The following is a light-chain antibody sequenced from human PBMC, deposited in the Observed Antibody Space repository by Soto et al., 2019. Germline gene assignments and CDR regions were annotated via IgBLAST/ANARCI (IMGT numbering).Light chain of an antibody. V-gene: IGKV1-5*01. CDR3: QQYNSYSQT. J-gene: IGKJ1*01. Sequence: DIQMTQSPSTLSASVGDRVTITCRASQSISSWLAWYQQKPGKAPKLLIYDASSLESGVPSRFSGSGSGTEFALTISNLQPDDFATYYGQQYNSYSQTFGQGNKVEIK. CDR2: DAS. CDR1: QSISSW.